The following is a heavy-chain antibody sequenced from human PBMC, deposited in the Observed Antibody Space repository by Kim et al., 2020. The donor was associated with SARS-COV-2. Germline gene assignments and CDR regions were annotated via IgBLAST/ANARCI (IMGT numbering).Heavy chain of an antibody. V-gene: IGHV3-23*01. J-gene: IGHJ4*02. CDR1: GFIFSSYA. Sequence: GGSLRLSCAASGFIFSSYAMSWVRQAPGKGLEWVSGITSSADATYYADSVKGRFTISRDSSKNTLYLQMNSLRVEDTAIYYCARDYGANPFDYWGQGTLVTVSS. D-gene: IGHD4-17*01. CDR3: ARDYGANPFDY. CDR2: ITSSADAT.